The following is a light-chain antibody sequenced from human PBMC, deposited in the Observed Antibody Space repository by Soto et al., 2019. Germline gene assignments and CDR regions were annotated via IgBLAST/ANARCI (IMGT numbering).Light chain of an antibody. J-gene: IGKJ1*01. V-gene: IGKV1-5*01. CDR1: QTISGW. CDR2: DAS. Sequence: DIHMTQSPSLTSLSVGHTVTVSCXASQTISGWLAWYQQKPGKAPKLLIFDASTLESGVPPRFSGSGSGTTFTLTITSLQADDFATYYCLQYNGYYRTFGQGTKVDIK. CDR3: LQYNGYYRT.